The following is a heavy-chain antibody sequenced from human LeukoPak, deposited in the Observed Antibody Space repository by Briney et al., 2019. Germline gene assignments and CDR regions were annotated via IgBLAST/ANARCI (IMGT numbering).Heavy chain of an antibody. CDR3: ARDVVSGVDYYGMDV. CDR1: GFTVSSNH. CDR2: IYSGGST. J-gene: IGHJ6*02. D-gene: IGHD2-15*01. V-gene: IGHV3-53*01. Sequence: GGSLRLSCAASGFTVSSNHMSWVRQAPGKGLEWVSVIYSGGSTYYADSVKGRFTISRDNSKNTLYLQMNSLRAEDTAVYYCARDVVSGVDYYGMDVWGQGTTVTVSS.